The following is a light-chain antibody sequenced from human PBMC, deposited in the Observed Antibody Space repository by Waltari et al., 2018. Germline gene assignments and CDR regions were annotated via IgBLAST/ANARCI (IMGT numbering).Light chain of an antibody. J-gene: IGKJ2*01. Sequence: VLTLSPGTLSLSPGEGATPSCRANESVSSSDLPWYQHKPGHATRLLSYGANSRAAGIPERFRGSWAGTDFTLTISRLEPEDFAVYYCQRYGRSYTFGQGTKLEIK. V-gene: IGKV3-20*01. CDR1: ESVSSSD. CDR3: QRYGRSYT. CDR2: GAN.